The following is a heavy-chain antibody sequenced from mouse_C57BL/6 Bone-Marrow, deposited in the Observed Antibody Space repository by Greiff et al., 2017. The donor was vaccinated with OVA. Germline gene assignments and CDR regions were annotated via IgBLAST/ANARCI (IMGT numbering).Heavy chain of an antibody. CDR1: GYTFTSYG. CDR2: IYPRSGNT. D-gene: IGHD1-1*01. Sequence: QVQLKEPGAELARPGASVKLSCKASGYTFTSYGISWVKQRTGQGLEWIGEIYPRSGNTYYNEKFKGKATLTADKSSSTAYMELRSLTSEDSAVYFCARYDYGSSYDYFDCWGQGTTLTVSS. CDR3: ARYDYGSSYDYFDC. V-gene: IGHV1-81*01. J-gene: IGHJ2*01.